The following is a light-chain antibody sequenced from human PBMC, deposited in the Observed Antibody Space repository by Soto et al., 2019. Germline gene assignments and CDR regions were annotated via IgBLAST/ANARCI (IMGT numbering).Light chain of an antibody. CDR1: QSIGTW. CDR3: QQYNSYSRA. Sequence: DIQMTQSPSTLSASVGDRVTITCRASQSIGTWLAWYQQKPGRAPKLLIYDASTLEGGVPSRFSGSRSGTEFTFTISSLQPDDFATYYCQQYNSYSRAFGQGTKVENK. J-gene: IGKJ1*01. CDR2: DAS. V-gene: IGKV1-5*01.